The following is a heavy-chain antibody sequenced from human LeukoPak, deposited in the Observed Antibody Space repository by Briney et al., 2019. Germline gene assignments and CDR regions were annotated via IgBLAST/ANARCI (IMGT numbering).Heavy chain of an antibody. CDR2: IYNSGTT. J-gene: IGHJ4*02. Sequence: SETLSLTCTVSGGSFTRYYWNWIRQPPGKGLEWVGYIYNSGTTNYNPSLKSRATISADTSKRQVSLRLSSVTAADTAVYYCAGGGYCDISSCSAPLFDWWGQGTPVTASS. CDR1: GGSFTRYY. V-gene: IGHV4-59*01. CDR3: AGGGYCDISSCSAPLFDW. D-gene: IGHD2-15*01.